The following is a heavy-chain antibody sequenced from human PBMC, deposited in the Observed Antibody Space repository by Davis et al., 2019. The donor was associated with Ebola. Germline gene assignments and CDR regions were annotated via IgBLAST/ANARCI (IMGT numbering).Heavy chain of an antibody. V-gene: IGHV4-39*02. Sequence: PSETLSLTCTVSGGSFSSSSNYWNWIRQPPGKGLEWIGGIYSGGSAYYNPSLESRVTISVDTSRNQFSLKLSSVTAADTAVYYCAREVWGSTFPDYWGQGTLVTVSS. CDR1: GGSFSSSSNY. CDR2: IYSGGSA. D-gene: IGHD7-27*01. CDR3: AREVWGSTFPDY. J-gene: IGHJ4*02.